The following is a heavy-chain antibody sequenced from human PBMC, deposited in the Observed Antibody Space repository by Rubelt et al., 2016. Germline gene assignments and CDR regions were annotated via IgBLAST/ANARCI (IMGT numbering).Heavy chain of an antibody. J-gene: IGHJ6*02. Sequence: GLEWMGRIIPILGIANYAQKFQGRVTITADKSTSTAYMELSSLRSEDTAVYYCARDVGGMDVWGQGTTVTVSS. D-gene: IGHD2-15*01. V-gene: IGHV1-69*04. CDR2: IIPILGIA. CDR3: ARDVGGMDV.